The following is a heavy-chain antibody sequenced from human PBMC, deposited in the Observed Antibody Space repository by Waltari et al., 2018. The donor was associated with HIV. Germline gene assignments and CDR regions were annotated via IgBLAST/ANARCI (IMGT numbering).Heavy chain of an antibody. J-gene: IGHJ6*02. CDR1: GFPFGDHA. Sequence: EEQLVESGGGLVNPGGSLRLSCEASGFPFGDHAMNWVRQAPGKGLEWIAYISSSSFNIKYADSVRGRFTISRDNTQNSLSLQMNNLIDEDMADYFCARDTLNFFFGLDLWGHGTPVTVSS. V-gene: IGHV3-21*05. CDR2: ISSSSFNI. CDR3: ARDTLNFFFGLDL.